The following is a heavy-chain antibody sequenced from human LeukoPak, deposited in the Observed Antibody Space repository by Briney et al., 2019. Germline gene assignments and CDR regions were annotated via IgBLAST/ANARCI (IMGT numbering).Heavy chain of an antibody. D-gene: IGHD5-12*01. Sequence: PSETLSLTCTVSGGSISSGSYYWSWIRQPAGKGLEWIGRIYTSGSTNYNPSLKSRVTISVDTSKNQFSLKLSSVTAADTAVYYCARDNRRRATMTSGGGYFDYWGQGTRVTVSS. J-gene: IGHJ4*02. V-gene: IGHV4-61*02. CDR3: ARDNRRRATMTSGGGYFDY. CDR2: IYTSGST. CDR1: GGSISSGSYY.